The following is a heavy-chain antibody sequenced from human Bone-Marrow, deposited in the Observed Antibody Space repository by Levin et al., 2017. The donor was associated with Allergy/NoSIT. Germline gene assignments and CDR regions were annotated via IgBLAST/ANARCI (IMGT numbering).Heavy chain of an antibody. CDR3: ARERVWSGKVRGLDY. D-gene: IGHD3/OR15-3a*01. J-gene: IGHJ4*02. CDR1: GFTFEDYG. CDR2: INWNGGST. V-gene: IGHV3-20*04. Sequence: GGSLRLSCAASGFTFEDYGMSWVRQAPGKGLEWVSGINWNGGSTGYADSVKGRFTISRDNAKNSLYLQMNSLRAEDTALYYCARERVWSGKVRGLDYWGQGTLVTVSS.